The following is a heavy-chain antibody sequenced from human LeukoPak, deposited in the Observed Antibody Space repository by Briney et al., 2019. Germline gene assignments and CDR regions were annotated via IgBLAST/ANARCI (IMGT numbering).Heavy chain of an antibody. D-gene: IGHD2-2*01. V-gene: IGHV3-23*01. J-gene: IGHJ4*02. CDR3: AKDQAECSRTSCYERGFDY. CDR2: ISGSGGST. Sequence: PGGTLRLSCAASGFTFSSYGMSWVRQAPGKGLEWVSAISGSGGSTYYADSVKGRFTISRDNSKNTLYLQMNSLRAEDTAVYYCAKDQAECSRTSCYERGFDYWGQGTLVAVSS. CDR1: GFTFSSYG.